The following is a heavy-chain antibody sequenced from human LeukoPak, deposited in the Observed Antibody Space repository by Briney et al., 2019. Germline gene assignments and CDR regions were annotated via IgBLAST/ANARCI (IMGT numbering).Heavy chain of an antibody. CDR3: ARDIGNGVPAAIGFDY. J-gene: IGHJ4*02. CDR1: GYTFTSYA. D-gene: IGHD2-2*01. CDR2: INAGNGNT. V-gene: IGHV1-3*01. Sequence: GASVKVSCKASGYTFTSYAMHWVRQAPGQRLEWMGWINAGNGNTKYSQKFQGGVTITRDTSASTAYMELSSLRSEDTAVYYCARDIGNGVPAAIGFDYWGQGTLVTVSS.